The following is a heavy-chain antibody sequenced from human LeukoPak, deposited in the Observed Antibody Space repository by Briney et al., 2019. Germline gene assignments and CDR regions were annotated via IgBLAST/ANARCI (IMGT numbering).Heavy chain of an antibody. D-gene: IGHD3-10*01. CDR3: ARLSGAGDY. CDR1: GFTFSSYE. Sequence: PGGSLRLSCAASGFTFSSYEMNWVRQAPGKGLEWVSYISSSGSTIYYADSVKGRFTISRDNAENSLYLQMNSLRAEDTAVYYCARLSGAGDYWGQGTLVTVSS. J-gene: IGHJ4*02. CDR2: ISSSGSTI. V-gene: IGHV3-48*03.